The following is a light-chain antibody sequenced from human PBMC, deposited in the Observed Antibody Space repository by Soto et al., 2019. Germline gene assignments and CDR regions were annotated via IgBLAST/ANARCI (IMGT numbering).Light chain of an antibody. J-gene: IGKJ1*01. Sequence: EIVMTQSPATLSVSPGERATLSCRASQSVSSNLAWYQQKPGQAPRLLIYGASIRATGIPARFSGSGSGTEFTLTISSLQSEDFATYFCQHHNSYSQTFGQGTKVEIK. CDR3: QHHNSYSQT. CDR2: GAS. V-gene: IGKV3D-15*01. CDR1: QSVSSN.